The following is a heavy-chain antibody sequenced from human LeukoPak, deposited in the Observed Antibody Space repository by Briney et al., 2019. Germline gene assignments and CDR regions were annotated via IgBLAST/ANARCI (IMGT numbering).Heavy chain of an antibody. Sequence: TPSETLSLTCTVSGGSIGSSSYYWAWIRQPPGKGLEWIGYIYYSGSTYYNPSLKSRVTISVDTSKNQFSLKLSSVTAADTAVYYCARAHYDSSWYEWGVGYYFDFWGQGTLVTVSS. V-gene: IGHV4-30-4*08. CDR2: IYYSGST. CDR1: GGSIGSSSYY. J-gene: IGHJ4*02. CDR3: ARAHYDSSWYEWGVGYYFDF. D-gene: IGHD6-13*01.